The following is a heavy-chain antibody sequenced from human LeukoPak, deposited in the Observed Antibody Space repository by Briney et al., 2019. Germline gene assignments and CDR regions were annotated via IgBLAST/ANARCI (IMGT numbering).Heavy chain of an antibody. V-gene: IGHV3-23*01. J-gene: IGHJ4*02. Sequence: PGGSLRLSCAASGFTFSNYAMSWVRQAPGKGLEWVSAISGSGVSTYYADSVKGRFTISRDNSKNTLYLQMNSLRAEDTAVYYCAKGPTTYGDYGHYFDYWGQGTLVTVSS. CDR2: ISGSGVST. D-gene: IGHD4-17*01. CDR3: AKGPTTYGDYGHYFDY. CDR1: GFTFSNYA.